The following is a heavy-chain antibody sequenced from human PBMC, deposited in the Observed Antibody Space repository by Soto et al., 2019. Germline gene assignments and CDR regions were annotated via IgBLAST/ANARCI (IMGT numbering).Heavy chain of an antibody. J-gene: IGHJ2*01. CDR1: GFTVSSNY. CDR2: LYSDGST. Sequence: GGSLRLSCVVSGFTVSSNYMSWVRQAPGKGLEWVSILYSDGSTSYADSVKGRFSVSRDNSKNTVYLQMNSLRGEDAAVYYCARGYTAMGRYWYFDLWGRGTLVTVSS. D-gene: IGHD5-18*01. CDR3: ARGYTAMGRYWYFDL. V-gene: IGHV3-53*01.